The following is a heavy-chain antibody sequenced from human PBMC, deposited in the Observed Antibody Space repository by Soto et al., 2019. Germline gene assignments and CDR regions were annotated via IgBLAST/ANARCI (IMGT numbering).Heavy chain of an antibody. CDR2: IHHRGST. Sequence: QMQLQESGPGLVKPSETLSLTCAVSSASIITEQRWTWVRQPPGKGLEWIGEIHHRGSTNNNPSPRSPVTLAVYKSKNQFSLNLNSVTAADTALYSGARSFGWYAIDHWGQGTLGIVSS. V-gene: IGHV4-4*02. D-gene: IGHD6-19*01. CDR3: ARSFGWYAIDH. CDR1: SASIITEQR. J-gene: IGHJ4*02.